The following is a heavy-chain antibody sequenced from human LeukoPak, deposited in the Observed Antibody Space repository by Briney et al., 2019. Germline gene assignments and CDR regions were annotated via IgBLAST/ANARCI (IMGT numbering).Heavy chain of an antibody. V-gene: IGHV3-66*01. CDR1: GFTVGGNY. CDR3: ATDDGGNYGLDY. J-gene: IGHJ4*02. Sequence: GGSLRLSCAASGFTVGGNYINWVRQAPGKGLEWVSVIYSGGTTYYADSVKGRFTISRDDSKNTLYLQMNSLTAEDTAVYYCATDDGGNYGLDYWGQGTLVTVSS. D-gene: IGHD4/OR15-4a*01. CDR2: IYSGGTT.